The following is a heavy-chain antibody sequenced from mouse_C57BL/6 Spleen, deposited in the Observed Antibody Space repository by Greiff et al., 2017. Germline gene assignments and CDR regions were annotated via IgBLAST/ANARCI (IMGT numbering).Heavy chain of an antibody. D-gene: IGHD1-1*01. J-gene: IGHJ2*01. CDR3: ASGFITTVVDFDY. V-gene: IGHV1-81*01. CDR2: IYPRSGNT. CDR1: GYTFTSYG. Sequence: QVQLQQSGAELARPGASVKLSCKASGYTFTSYGISWVKQRTGQGLEWIGEIYPRSGNTYYNEKFKGKATLTADKSSSTAYMELRSLTSEDSAVYFCASGFITTVVDFDYWGQGTTLTVSS.